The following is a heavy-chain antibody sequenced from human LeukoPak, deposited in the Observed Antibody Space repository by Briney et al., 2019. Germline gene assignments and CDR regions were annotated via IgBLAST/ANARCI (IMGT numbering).Heavy chain of an antibody. CDR3: ATTGSGYYTPLDY. D-gene: IGHD3-3*01. CDR1: GYTLTELS. V-gene: IGHV1-24*01. CDR2: FDPEDGET. J-gene: IGHJ4*02. Sequence: ASVKVSCKVSGYTLTELSMHRVRQAPGKGLEWMGGFDPEDGETIYAQKFQGRVTMTEDTSTDTAYMELSSLRSEDTAVYYCATTGSGYYTPLDYWGQGTLVTVSS.